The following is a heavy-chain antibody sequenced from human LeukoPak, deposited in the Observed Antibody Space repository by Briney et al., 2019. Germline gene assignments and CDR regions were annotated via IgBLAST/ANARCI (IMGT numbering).Heavy chain of an antibody. J-gene: IGHJ6*03. CDR2: IYYSGST. V-gene: IGHV4-59*01. CDR3: ARNNRGSYYYMDV. Sequence: ASETLSLTCTVSGGSISSYYWSWIRQPPGKGLEWIGYIYYSGSTNYNPSLKSRVTISVDTSKNQFSLKLSSVTAADTAVYYCARNNRGSYYYMDVWGKGTTVTVSS. D-gene: IGHD1-26*01. CDR1: GGSISSYY.